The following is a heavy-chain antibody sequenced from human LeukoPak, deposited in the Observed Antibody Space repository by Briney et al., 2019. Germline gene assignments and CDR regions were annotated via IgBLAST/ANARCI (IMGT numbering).Heavy chain of an antibody. J-gene: IGHJ4*02. D-gene: IGHD1-1*01. CDR3: ARGAYRFDY. CDR2: INHSGST. V-gene: IGHV4-34*01. CDR1: GGSFSGYY. Sequence: PSETLSLTCAVYGGSFSGYYWSWIRQPPGKGLEWIGEINHSGSTNYNPSLKSRVTISVDTSKNQFSLKLSSVTAADTAAYYCARGAYRFDYWGQGTLVTVSS.